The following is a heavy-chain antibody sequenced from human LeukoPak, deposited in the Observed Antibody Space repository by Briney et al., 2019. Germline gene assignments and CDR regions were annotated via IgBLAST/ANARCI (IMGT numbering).Heavy chain of an antibody. Sequence: NPSQTLSLTCSVSGDSISIGDYRWRWIRQSPGKGLEWIGYIYYIGTAYYNPSLRSRVALSADTFKNQFSLKLNSVTVADSAVYFCARARGDSPRIYYYMDVWGKGTTVTVSS. CDR3: ARARGDSPRIYYYMDV. CDR2: IYYIGTA. J-gene: IGHJ6*03. CDR1: GDSISIGDYR. V-gene: IGHV4-30-4*01. D-gene: IGHD3-16*01.